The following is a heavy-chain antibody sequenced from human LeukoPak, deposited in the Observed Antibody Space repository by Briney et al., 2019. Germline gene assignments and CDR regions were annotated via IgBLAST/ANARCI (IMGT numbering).Heavy chain of an antibody. J-gene: IGHJ3*02. CDR3: ASCSGGTCYNHAFDI. CDR2: ITNSGNSK. D-gene: IGHD2-15*01. Sequence: GGSLRLSCAASEFTFSSYSMNWVRQAPGKGLEWVSYITNSGNSKSYADSVKGRFTISRDSAKNTLYLQMNSLRAEDTAVYYCASCSGGTCYNHAFDIWGQGTMVTVSS. CDR1: EFTFSSYS. V-gene: IGHV3-48*04.